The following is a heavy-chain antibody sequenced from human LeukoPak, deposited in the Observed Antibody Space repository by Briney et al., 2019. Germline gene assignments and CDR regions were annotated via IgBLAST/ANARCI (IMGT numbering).Heavy chain of an antibody. CDR1: GFTVSSNY. D-gene: IGHD3-3*01. V-gene: IGHV3-66*02. Sequence: GGSLRLSCAASGFTVSSNYMSWVRQAPGKGLEWVSVIYSGGSTYYADSVKGRFTIFRDNSKNTLYLQMNSLRAEDTAVYYCAIRGRYYDFWSGIVDCWGQGTLVTVSS. CDR2: IYSGGST. CDR3: AIRGRYYDFWSGIVDC. J-gene: IGHJ4*02.